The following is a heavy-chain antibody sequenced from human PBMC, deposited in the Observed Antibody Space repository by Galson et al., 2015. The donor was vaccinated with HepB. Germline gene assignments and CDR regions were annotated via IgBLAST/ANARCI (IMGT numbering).Heavy chain of an antibody. D-gene: IGHD1-26*01. J-gene: IGHJ4*02. CDR3: TRGLGATTYFFDY. CDR1: GFTFSSYA. CDR2: ISYDGNNK. Sequence: LRLSCAASGFTFSSYAMHWVRQAPGKGLEWVTFISYDGNNKYYGDSVKGRFTLSRDNSNNTVFLQMNSLRAEDTAVYYCTRGLGATTYFFDYWGQGTLVTVSS. V-gene: IGHV3-30*04.